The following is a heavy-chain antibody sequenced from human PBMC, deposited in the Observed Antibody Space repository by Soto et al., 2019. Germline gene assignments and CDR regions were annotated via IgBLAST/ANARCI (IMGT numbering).Heavy chain of an antibody. CDR2: IHYRGRL. Sequence: QVQLQESGPGLVKPSETLSLTCTVSGGSISSYYWGWIRQPPGTGLEWIGYIHYRGRLNYNPSLRSRVTMSLDTSKKQLSLKLSSVTASDTAVYYCARAPVYGSGSFYTEGYFDYWGQGILVTVSS. J-gene: IGHJ4*02. CDR3: ARAPVYGSGSFYTEGYFDY. CDR1: GGSISSYY. V-gene: IGHV4-59*01. D-gene: IGHD3-10*01.